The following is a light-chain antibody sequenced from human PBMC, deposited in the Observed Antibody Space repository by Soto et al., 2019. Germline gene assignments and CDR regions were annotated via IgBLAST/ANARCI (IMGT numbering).Light chain of an antibody. CDR3: HQYYDWPPWT. Sequence: ETLLTQSPATLSVSPGETATLSCRANQSVSNSLAWYRQRPGQPPSLLIYATSTRATGVPARFTGSGSGTEFTLTISSLQSEDFAVYYCHQYYDWPPWTFGQGTKVEI. CDR1: QSVSNS. CDR2: ATS. J-gene: IGKJ1*01. V-gene: IGKV3-15*01.